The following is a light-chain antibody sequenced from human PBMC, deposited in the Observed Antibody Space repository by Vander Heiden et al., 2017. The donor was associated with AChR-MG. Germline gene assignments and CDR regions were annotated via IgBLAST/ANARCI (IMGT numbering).Light chain of an antibody. J-gene: IGLJ3*02. CDR1: SSNIGSNY. CDR2: RNK. V-gene: IGLV1-47*01. CDR3: AAWDDSLSGV. Sequence: SVLTPPPSASGTPGQRVTRACSGSSSNIGSNYVYWYQQLPGTAPKLLSYRNKQRPSGVPDRFSGPKSGTSASLAISGLRAEDEADYYCAAWDDSLSGVFGGGTKLTVL.